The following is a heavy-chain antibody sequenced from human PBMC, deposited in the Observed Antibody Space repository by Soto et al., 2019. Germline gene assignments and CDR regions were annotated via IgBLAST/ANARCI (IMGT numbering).Heavy chain of an antibody. J-gene: IGHJ3*02. V-gene: IGHV3-23*01. Sequence: GGSLRLSCAAAEFTFRSYAMSWVRQAPGKGLEWVSAISGSGGSTYYADSVKGRFTISRDNSKNTLYLQMNSLRAEDTAVYYCAKVIPPRVPVHAFDIWGQGTMVTVSS. CDR3: AKVIPPRVPVHAFDI. CDR2: ISGSGGST. CDR1: EFTFRSYA.